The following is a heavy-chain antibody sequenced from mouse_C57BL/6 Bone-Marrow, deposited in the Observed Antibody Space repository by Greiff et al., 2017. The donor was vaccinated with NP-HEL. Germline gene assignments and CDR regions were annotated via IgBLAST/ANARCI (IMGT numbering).Heavy chain of an antibody. V-gene: IGHV5-17*01. CDR3: ARPYDGGYWYFDV. Sequence: DVQLVESGGGLVKPGGSLKLSCAASGFTFSDYGMHWVRQAPEKGLEWVAYISSGSSTIYYADTVKGRFTISRDNAKNTLFLQMTSLRSEDTAMYYCARPYDGGYWYFDVWGTGTTVTVSS. CDR2: ISSGSSTI. J-gene: IGHJ1*03. D-gene: IGHD2-12*01. CDR1: GFTFSDYG.